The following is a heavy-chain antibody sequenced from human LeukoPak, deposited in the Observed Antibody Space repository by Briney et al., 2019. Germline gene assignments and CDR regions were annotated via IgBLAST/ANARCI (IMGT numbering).Heavy chain of an antibody. Sequence: SETLSLTCAVYGGSFSGYYWSWIRQPPGKGLEWIGEINHSGSTNYNPSLKSRVTISVDTSKNQFSLKLSSVTAADTAVYYCARQRGYCSGGSCPFVSAFGYWGQGTLVTVSS. CDR2: INHSGST. V-gene: IGHV4-34*01. CDR1: GGSFSGYY. D-gene: IGHD2-15*01. CDR3: ARQRGYCSGGSCPFVSAFGY. J-gene: IGHJ4*02.